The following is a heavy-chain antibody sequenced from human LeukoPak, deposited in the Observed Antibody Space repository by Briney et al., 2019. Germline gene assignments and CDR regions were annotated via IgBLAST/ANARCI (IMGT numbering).Heavy chain of an antibody. D-gene: IGHD3-22*01. Sequence: SVKVSCKASGGTFSSYAISWVRQAPGQGLEWMGGIIPIFGAANYAQKFQGRVTITADESTSTAYMELSSLRSEDTAVYYCARAAVCYYDSSGYCHYSFDYWGQGTLVTVSS. CDR2: IIPIFGAA. CDR3: ARAAVCYYDSSGYCHYSFDY. CDR1: GGTFSSYA. V-gene: IGHV1-69*13. J-gene: IGHJ4*02.